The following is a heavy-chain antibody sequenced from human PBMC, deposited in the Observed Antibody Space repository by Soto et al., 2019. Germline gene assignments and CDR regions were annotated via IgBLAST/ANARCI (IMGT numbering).Heavy chain of an antibody. CDR2: INPSAGST. CDR3: ASGSGVRGTALDSSVFDS. Sequence: GASVKVSCKASGYTLTRYYMHWVRQAPGQGLEWMGMINPSAGSTNYPQKFQGRVTMTTDTSTSTVYMELSSLRSEDTALYYCASGSGVRGTALDSSVFDSWGQGTLVTVSS. CDR1: GYTLTRYY. J-gene: IGHJ4*02. V-gene: IGHV1-46*01. D-gene: IGHD3-10*01.